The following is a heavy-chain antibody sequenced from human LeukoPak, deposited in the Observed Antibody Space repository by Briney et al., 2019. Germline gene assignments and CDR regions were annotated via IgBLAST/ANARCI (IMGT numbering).Heavy chain of an antibody. D-gene: IGHD1-14*01. CDR1: GGSISSHNYY. V-gene: IGHV4-61*02. Sequence: SETLTLTCIISGGSISSHNYYWNWIRQPAGKGLEWIGLIYTSGSTNYNPSLKSRVTISVDTSKNQVSLKLSSVTAADTAVYYCASDSGHWGQGTLVTVSS. CDR3: ASDSGH. J-gene: IGHJ4*02. CDR2: IYTSGST.